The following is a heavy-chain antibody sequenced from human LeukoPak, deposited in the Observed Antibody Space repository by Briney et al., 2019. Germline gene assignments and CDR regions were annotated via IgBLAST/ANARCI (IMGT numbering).Heavy chain of an antibody. CDR3: ARGGLDHAFDL. Sequence: SGGSLRLSCAASGFTLSTYWMYWVRQGPGKELEYVSRISNDGSATTYADSVKGRFSISRDNAKSTVYLQMNSLRPEDTAMFYCARGGLDHAFDLWGQGTMVSVSS. V-gene: IGHV3-74*01. CDR2: ISNDGSAT. D-gene: IGHD3/OR15-3a*01. CDR1: GFTLSTYW. J-gene: IGHJ3*01.